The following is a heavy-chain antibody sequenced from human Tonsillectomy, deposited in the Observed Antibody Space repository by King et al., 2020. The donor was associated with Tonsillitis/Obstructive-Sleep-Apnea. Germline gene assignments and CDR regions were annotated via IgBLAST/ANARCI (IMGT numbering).Heavy chain of an antibody. V-gene: IGHV1-46*01. D-gene: IGHD2-2*01. CDR1: GYTFIPYY. CDR3: ARELGSSEDY. J-gene: IGHJ4*02. Sequence: QLVQSGAEVKKPGASVKVSCKASGYTFIPYYIHWVRQAPGQGLEWMGIINPSGGSTSYAQKFQGRLTMTRDTATSTVYMELNSLRSEDTAVYYCARELGSSEDYWGPGTLVTVSS. CDR2: INPSGGST.